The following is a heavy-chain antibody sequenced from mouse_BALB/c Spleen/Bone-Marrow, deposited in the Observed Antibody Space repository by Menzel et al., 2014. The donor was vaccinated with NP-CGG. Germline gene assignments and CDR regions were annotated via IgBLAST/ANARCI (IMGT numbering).Heavy chain of an antibody. CDR2: IKSNGGST. J-gene: IGHJ3*01. Sequence: EVKLMESGGGLVQPGGSLKLSCAASGFTFSSYGMSWVRQNIDKRLELVATIKSNGGSTYYPDSVKGRLSISRDNAKNTLYLQMSSLKSEDTAMYYCTSLSSMITAAWFAYWGQGTLVTISA. CDR1: GFTFSSYG. V-gene: IGHV5-6-3*01. D-gene: IGHD2-4*01. CDR3: TSLSSMITAAWFAY.